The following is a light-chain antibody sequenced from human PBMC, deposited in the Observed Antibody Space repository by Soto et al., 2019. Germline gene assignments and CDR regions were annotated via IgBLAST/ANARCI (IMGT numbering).Light chain of an antibody. V-gene: IGLV2-14*01. CDR3: SSYTSSSTLGV. CDR1: SSDIGGYKY. J-gene: IGLJ2*01. CDR2: EVS. Sequence: SVLTQPASVSGSPGQSITISCTGTSSDIGGYKYVSWYQQHPGKAPKLIIYEVSNRPSGVSNRFSSSKSGNTASLTISGLQADDEADYYCSSYTSSSTLGVFGGGTKLTVL.